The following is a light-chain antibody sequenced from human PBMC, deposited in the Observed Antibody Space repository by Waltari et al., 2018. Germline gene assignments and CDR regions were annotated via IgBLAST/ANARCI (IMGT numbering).Light chain of an antibody. CDR3: AAWDDSLNGQF. J-gene: IGLJ1*01. CDR1: SSNIGNNV. Sequence: QSVLTQPPSVSGAPRERVTISCSGSSSNIGNNVVNWYQQLPGKAPKLLIYYDDLFPSGVSDRFSGSKSGSSASLAITGLQSDDEADYYCAAWDDSLNGQFCGTGTKVTVL. V-gene: IGLV1-36*01. CDR2: YDD.